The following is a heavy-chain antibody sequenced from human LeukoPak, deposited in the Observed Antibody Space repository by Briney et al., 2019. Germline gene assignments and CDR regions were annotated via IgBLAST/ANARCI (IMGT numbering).Heavy chain of an antibody. J-gene: IGHJ4*02. CDR3: AREGGGSSYYFDY. D-gene: IGHD2-15*01. V-gene: IGHV1-2*02. CDR1: GYTFTGYY. Sequence: VASVKVSCKASGYTFTGYYMHWVRQAPGQGLEWMGWINPNSGGTNYAQKFQGRVTMTRDTSISTAYMELSRLRSDDTAVYYCAREGGGSSYYFDYWGQGTLVTASS. CDR2: INPNSGGT.